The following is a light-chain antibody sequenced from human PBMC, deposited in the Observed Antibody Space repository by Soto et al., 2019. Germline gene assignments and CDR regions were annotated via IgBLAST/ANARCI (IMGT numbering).Light chain of an antibody. Sequence: EIVLTQSPATLSLSPGERATLSCRASQSVSSYLAWYQHKPGQAPRLLIYDASNRATGIPARFSGSGSGTDFTLTISSLXPEDFAVYYCQQRSNWPHTFGPGTKLEIK. J-gene: IGKJ2*01. CDR3: QQRSNWPHT. CDR1: QSVSSY. CDR2: DAS. V-gene: IGKV3-11*01.